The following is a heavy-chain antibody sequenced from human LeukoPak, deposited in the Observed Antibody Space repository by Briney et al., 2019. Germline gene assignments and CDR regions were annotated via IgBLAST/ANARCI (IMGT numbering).Heavy chain of an antibody. CDR3: AKDGGYCSSTSCDEASNWFDP. CDR1: GFTFSSYA. CDR2: ISGSGGST. D-gene: IGHD2-2*01. V-gene: IGHV3-23*01. J-gene: IGHJ5*02. Sequence: PGGSLRLSCAASGFTFSSYAMSWVRQAPGKGLEWVSAISGSGGSTYYADSVKGRFTISRDNSKNTLYLQMNSLRAEDTAVYYCAKDGGYCSSTSCDEASNWFDPWGQGTLVTVSS.